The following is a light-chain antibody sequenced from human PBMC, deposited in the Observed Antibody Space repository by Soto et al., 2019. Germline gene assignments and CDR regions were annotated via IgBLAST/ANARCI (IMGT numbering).Light chain of an antibody. CDR2: SNN. J-gene: IGLJ2*01. V-gene: IGLV1-47*02. Sequence: QSVLTQPPSASGTPGQRVTISCSGSSSNIGNNYVYWYQQIPGTAPKLLIYSNNRRPSGVPDRFSGSKSGTSASLAISGLRSEDEAHYYCAAWDDSLSGPVFGGGTKVTVL. CDR3: AAWDDSLSGPV. CDR1: SSNIGNNY.